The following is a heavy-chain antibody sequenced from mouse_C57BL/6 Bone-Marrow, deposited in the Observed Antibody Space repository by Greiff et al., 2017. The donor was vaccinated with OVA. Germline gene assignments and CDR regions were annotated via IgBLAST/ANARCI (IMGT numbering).Heavy chain of an antibody. D-gene: IGHD1-1*01. V-gene: IGHV1-82*01. CDR3: ARQEYYYGSSYGY. CDR2: IYPGDGDT. Sequence: VQLQQSGPELVKPGASVKISCKASGYAFSSSWMNWVKQRPGKGLEWIGRIYPGDGDTNYNGKFKGKATLTADKSSSTAYMQLSSLTSEDSAVYFCARQEYYYGSSYGYWGQGTTLTVSS. CDR1: GYAFSSSW. J-gene: IGHJ2*01.